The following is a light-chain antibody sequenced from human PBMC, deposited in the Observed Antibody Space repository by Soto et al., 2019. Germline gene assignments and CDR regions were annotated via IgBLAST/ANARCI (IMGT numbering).Light chain of an antibody. V-gene: IGLV3-9*01. CDR1: NIGSKN. Sequence: SYELTQPLSVSVALGQTARITCGGNNIGSKNVHWYQQKPGQAPVLVIYRDSNRPSGIPERFSGSNSGNTATLTISRAQAGDEADYYCQVGDRNKVFGGGTKLTVL. CDR2: RDS. J-gene: IGLJ3*02. CDR3: QVGDRNKV.